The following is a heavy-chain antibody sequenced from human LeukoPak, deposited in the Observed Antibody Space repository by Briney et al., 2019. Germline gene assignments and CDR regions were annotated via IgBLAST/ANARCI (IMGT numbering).Heavy chain of an antibody. CDR2: IYSGGST. V-gene: IGHV3-53*01. J-gene: IGHJ4*02. CDR3: ARDWGSRGYYYEDY. D-gene: IGHD3-22*01. CDR1: GFTVSTNY. Sequence: PGGSLRLSCAASGFTVSTNYMSWVRQAPGKGLEWVSVIYSGGSTYYADSVKGRFTISRDNSKNTLYLQMDSLRAEDTAVYYCARDWGSRGYYYEDYWGQGTLVTVSS.